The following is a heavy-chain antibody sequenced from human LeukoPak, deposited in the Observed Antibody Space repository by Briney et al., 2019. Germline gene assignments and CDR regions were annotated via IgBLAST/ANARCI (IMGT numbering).Heavy chain of an antibody. CDR2: VYYTGRT. CDR3: ARHMAVSNDALDL. D-gene: IGHD6-19*01. Sequence: PSETLSLTCSVSDGSTTGDYWSWIRQPPGKGLGWVAYVYYTGRTLYKPSLESRVSISVDTRQTHFSLSVTAVTAPDTGVYFCARHMAVSNDALDLWGGGTTVTVSS. V-gene: IGHV4-59*08. CDR1: DGSTTGDY. J-gene: IGHJ3*01.